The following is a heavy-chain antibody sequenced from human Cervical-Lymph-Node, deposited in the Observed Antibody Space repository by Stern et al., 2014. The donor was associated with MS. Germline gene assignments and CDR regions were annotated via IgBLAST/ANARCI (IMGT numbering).Heavy chain of an antibody. J-gene: IGHJ2*01. D-gene: IGHD3-3*01. CDR2: IYYSGSP. Sequence: QLQLQESGPGLVKPSETLSLTCTVSGGSISSSSYYWGWIRQPPGKGLEWIGSIYYSGSPYYNPSLKNRVTISVDTSKHQSSLTLSSVTAADTAVYYCARHRGDVWVFDLWGRGTLVTVSS. CDR3: ARHRGDVWVFDL. V-gene: IGHV4-39*01. CDR1: GGSISSSSYY.